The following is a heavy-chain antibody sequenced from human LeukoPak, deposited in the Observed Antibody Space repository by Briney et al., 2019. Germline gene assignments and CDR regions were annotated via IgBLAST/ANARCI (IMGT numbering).Heavy chain of an antibody. D-gene: IGHD2-2*01. J-gene: IGHJ6*03. CDR2: IDTSGST. CDR1: GDSISSGTHY. Sequence: SETLSLTCTVSGDSISSGTHYWRWIRQPAGKGLEWIGRIDTSGSTNYNPSLKSRVTISVDTSKNQFSLKLSSVTAADTAVYYCAREAGESVLAAKRGVYYYYYYMDVWGTGTTATVSS. V-gene: IGHV4-61*02. CDR3: AREAGESVLAAKRGVYYYYYYMDV.